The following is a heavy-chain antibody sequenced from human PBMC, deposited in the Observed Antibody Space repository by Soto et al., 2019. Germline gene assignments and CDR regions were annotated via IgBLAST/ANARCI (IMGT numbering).Heavy chain of an antibody. CDR1: GNSFTSYW. CDR2: IYPGDSDT. J-gene: IGHJ5*02. D-gene: IGHD3-3*01. V-gene: IGHV5-51*01. CDR3: ARGPYYDFWSGYYDWFDP. Sequence: XESLKVSWKSSGNSFTSYWSGLVLQMPGKGLEWMGIIYPGDSDTRYSPSFQGQVTISADKSISTAYLQWSSLKASDTAMYYCARGPYYDFWSGYYDWFDPWGQGTLVTVSS.